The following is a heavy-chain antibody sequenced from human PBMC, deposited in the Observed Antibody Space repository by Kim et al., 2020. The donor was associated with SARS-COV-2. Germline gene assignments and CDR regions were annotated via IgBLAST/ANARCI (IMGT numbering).Heavy chain of an antibody. D-gene: IGHD2-2*01. Sequence: ASVKVSCKASGYTFTGYYMHWVRQAPGQGLEWMGWINPNSGGTNYAQKFQGRVTMTRDTSISTAYMELSRLRSDDTAVYYCARTLRYCSSTSCHSDYYYGMDVWGQGTTVTVSS. V-gene: IGHV1-2*02. CDR1: GYTFTGYY. CDR2: INPNSGGT. J-gene: IGHJ6*02. CDR3: ARTLRYCSSTSCHSDYYYGMDV.